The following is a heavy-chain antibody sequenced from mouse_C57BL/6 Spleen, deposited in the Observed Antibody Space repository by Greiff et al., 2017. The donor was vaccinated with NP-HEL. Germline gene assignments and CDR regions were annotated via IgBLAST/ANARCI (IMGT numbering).Heavy chain of an antibody. V-gene: IGHV5-6*01. Sequence: EVKLVESGGDLVKPGGSLKLSCAASGFTFSSYGMSWVRQTPDKRLEWVATISSGGSYPYYPDSVKGRFTISRDNAKNTLYLQISSLKSEDTAMYYCARQAQAAWFAYWGQGTLVTVSA. J-gene: IGHJ3*01. CDR1: GFTFSSYG. D-gene: IGHD3-2*02. CDR3: ARQAQAAWFAY. CDR2: ISSGGSYP.